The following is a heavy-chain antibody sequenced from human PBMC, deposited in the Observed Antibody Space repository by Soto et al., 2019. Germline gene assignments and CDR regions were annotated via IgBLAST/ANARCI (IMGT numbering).Heavy chain of an antibody. CDR2: ISKDSGRAT. D-gene: IGHD2-2*01. Sequence: GGSLRLSCAASGFIFRDWFMSWIRQAPGKGLEWISYISKDSGRATRYADSVKGRFTISRDNAKNTLYLQMNSLRVEDTAVYYCAKAPSTLVNPGDAFDIWGQGTMVTVSS. CDR3: AKAPSTLVNPGDAFDI. CDR1: GFIFRDWF. V-gene: IGHV3-11*01. J-gene: IGHJ3*02.